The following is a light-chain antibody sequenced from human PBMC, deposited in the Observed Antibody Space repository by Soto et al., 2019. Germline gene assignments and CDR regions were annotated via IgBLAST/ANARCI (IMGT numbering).Light chain of an antibody. CDR3: QPYHNLCT. Sequence: ESVFTQSRGTLSLSPGETATLSCRASHYVYSNVAWFQQRPGQAPRLLIYRASTRATGTPARFSGSGSGTEFTLTITSLQSEDFALYYCQPYHNLCTFGQGTKVDIK. CDR2: RAS. CDR1: HYVYSN. V-gene: IGKV3-15*01. J-gene: IGKJ1*01.